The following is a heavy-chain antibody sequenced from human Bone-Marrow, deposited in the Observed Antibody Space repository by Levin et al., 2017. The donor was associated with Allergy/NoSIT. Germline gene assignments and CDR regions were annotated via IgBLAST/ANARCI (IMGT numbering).Heavy chain of an antibody. Sequence: SETLSLTCTVSGGSISSYYWSWIRQPPGKGLEWIGYIYYSGSTNYNPSLKSRVTISVDTSKNQFSLKLSSVTAADTAVYYCARDHTVENAFDIWGQGTMVTVSS. CDR1: GGSISSYY. V-gene: IGHV4-59*01. CDR2: IYYSGST. D-gene: IGHD4-17*01. CDR3: ARDHTVENAFDI. J-gene: IGHJ3*02.